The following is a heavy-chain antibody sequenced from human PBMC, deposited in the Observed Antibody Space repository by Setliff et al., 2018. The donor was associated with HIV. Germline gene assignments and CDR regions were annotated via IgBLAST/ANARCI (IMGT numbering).Heavy chain of an antibody. Sequence: GGSLRLSCAASGFIFNNYAMHWVRQASGKGLEWVAIISYVGGIKNYADSVKGRFTISRDNSKNTLYLQMNSLRPEDTAVYYCAREPTYYYDSSGPHDALDIWGQGTMVTVSS. CDR3: AREPTYYYDSSGPHDALDI. CDR1: GFIFNNYA. D-gene: IGHD3-22*01. V-gene: IGHV3-30*04. J-gene: IGHJ3*02. CDR2: ISYVGGIK.